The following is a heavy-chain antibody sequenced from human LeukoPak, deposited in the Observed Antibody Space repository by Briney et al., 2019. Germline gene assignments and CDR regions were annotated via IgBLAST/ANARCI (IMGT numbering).Heavy chain of an antibody. V-gene: IGHV3-53*05. J-gene: IGHJ4*02. Sequence: GGSLRLSCAASGFTVRSNYMSWVRQAPGKGLEWVSVFYSGGNTYYADSVKGRFTISRDNVKNMVYLQMSSLRTEDTAVYYCAGLSGSYYANYWGQGTLVTVSS. CDR1: GFTVRSNY. CDR2: FYSGGNT. CDR3: AGLSGSYYANY. D-gene: IGHD1-26*01.